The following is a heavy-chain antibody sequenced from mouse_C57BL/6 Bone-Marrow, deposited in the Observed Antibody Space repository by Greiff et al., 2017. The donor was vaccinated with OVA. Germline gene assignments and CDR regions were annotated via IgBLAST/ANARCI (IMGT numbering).Heavy chain of an antibody. CDR2: IRGDGGT. Sequence: QVQLKQSGPGLVAPSQCLSITCTVSGFSLTSYGVSWVRQPPGKGLEWLGVIRGDGGTNYHSALLSSLSISKDNSKSQVFLKLNSLQTDDTAAYYCAKIFLYAMDYWGQGTSVTVSS. CDR1: GFSLTSYG. CDR3: AKIFLYAMDY. V-gene: IGHV2-3*01. J-gene: IGHJ4*01.